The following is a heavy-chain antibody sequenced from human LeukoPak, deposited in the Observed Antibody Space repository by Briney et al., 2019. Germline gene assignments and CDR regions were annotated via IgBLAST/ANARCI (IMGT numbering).Heavy chain of an antibody. V-gene: IGHV3-15*01. CDR1: GFTFSNAW. J-gene: IGHJ5*02. D-gene: IGHD2-2*01. CDR3: TTDPIVVVPAAANWFDP. CDR2: IKSKTDGGTT. Sequence: GGSLRLSCAASGFTFSNAWMSWVRQAPGKGLEWVGRIKSKTDGGTTDYAAPVKGRFTISRDDSKNTLYLQMNSLKTEGTAVYYCTTDPIVVVPAAANWFDPWGQGTLVTVSS.